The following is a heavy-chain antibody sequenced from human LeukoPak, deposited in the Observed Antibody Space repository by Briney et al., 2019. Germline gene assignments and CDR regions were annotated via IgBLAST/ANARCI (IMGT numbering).Heavy chain of an antibody. V-gene: IGHV3-48*03. CDR3: ARDRERLVPGVVDN. J-gene: IGHJ4*02. Sequence: GGSLRLSCAASGFTFSNYYMSWVRQAPGKGLEWVSYISSSGSTIYYADSVKGRFTISRDNDKHSLYLQMNSPSAEDTAVYYCARDRERLVPGVVDNWGQGTLVTVSS. CDR1: GFTFSNYY. CDR2: ISSSGSTI. D-gene: IGHD6-19*01.